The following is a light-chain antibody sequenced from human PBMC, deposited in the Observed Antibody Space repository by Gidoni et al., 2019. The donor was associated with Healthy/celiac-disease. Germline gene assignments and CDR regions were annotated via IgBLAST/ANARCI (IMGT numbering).Light chain of an antibody. CDR1: QSVSSY. CDR2: DAS. V-gene: IGKV3-11*01. CDR3: QQRSNWPSIT. Sequence: EIVLTQSPATLSLSPGERDTLSCRASQSVSSYLACYHQKPGQAPRLLIYDASTRATGIPPRFSGSGSGTDFTLTISSLEPEDFAVYYCQQRSNWPSITFGQGTRLEIK. J-gene: IGKJ5*01.